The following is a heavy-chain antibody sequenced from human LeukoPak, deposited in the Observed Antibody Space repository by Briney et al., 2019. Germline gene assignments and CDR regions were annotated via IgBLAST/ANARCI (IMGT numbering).Heavy chain of an antibody. D-gene: IGHD6-13*01. CDR3: AREGSSSWYAGAFDI. CDR2: IYFSGST. CDR1: GGSISSYY. Sequence: SETLSLTCTVSGGSISSYYWSWIRQPPGKRLEWIGYIYFSGSTNYNPSLESRVTMSVDTSKNQFSLKLSSVTAADTAVYYCAREGSSSWYAGAFDIWGQGTMVTVSS. V-gene: IGHV4-59*01. J-gene: IGHJ3*02.